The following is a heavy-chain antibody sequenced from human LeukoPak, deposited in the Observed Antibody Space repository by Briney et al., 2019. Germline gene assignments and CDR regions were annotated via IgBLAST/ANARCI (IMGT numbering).Heavy chain of an antibody. V-gene: IGHV3-23*01. J-gene: IGHJ5*02. Sequence: GTSLRLSCAASGFTFSSYAMSLVRQAPGKGLEWVSGISGGGGSTYSADSVQGRFTISRDNSKNTLYLQMSSLRAEDTAIYFCAKVVDGQWLVRGWFDPWGQGTLVTVSS. CDR1: GFTFSSYA. CDR3: AKVVDGQWLVRGWFDP. D-gene: IGHD6-19*01. CDR2: ISGGGGST.